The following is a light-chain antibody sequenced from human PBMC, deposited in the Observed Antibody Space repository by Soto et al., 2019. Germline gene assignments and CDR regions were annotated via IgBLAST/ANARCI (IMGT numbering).Light chain of an antibody. CDR1: SGHSSYA. Sequence: QLVLTQSPSASASLGAWVKLTCTLSSGHSSYAIACHQQQPEKGPRYLMKLNSDGSHTKGDAIPDRFSGSSSGAERYLTISSLQYEDEADYYSQTWGTGIQVFGGGTKLTVL. J-gene: IGLJ2*01. V-gene: IGLV4-69*01. CDR3: QTWGTGIQV. CDR2: LNSDGSH.